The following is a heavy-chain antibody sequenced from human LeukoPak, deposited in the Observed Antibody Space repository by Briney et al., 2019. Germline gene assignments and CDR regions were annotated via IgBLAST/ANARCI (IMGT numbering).Heavy chain of an antibody. Sequence: GGSLRLSCAGSGFPFSSYTINWVRQGPGKGMEWASTISHSGATYYADSVKGRFTISRDNSKNTVFLQMNSLRAEDTALYFCARRSHASPAGYSPFFDSWGQGTLATVSS. CDR2: ISHSGAT. J-gene: IGHJ4*02. CDR3: ARRSHASPAGYSPFFDS. D-gene: IGHD6-13*01. V-gene: IGHV3-23*01. CDR1: GFPFSSYT.